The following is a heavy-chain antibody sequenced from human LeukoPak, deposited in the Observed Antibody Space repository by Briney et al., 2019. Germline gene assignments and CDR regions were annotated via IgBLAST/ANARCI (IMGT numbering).Heavy chain of an antibody. CDR2: ISSSSGTI. CDR1: GFTFSTYS. CDR3: TRESQVFY. Sequence: PGGSLRLSCAASGFTFSTYSMNWVRQAPGKGLEWASYISSSSGTIYYADSVKGRFTISRDNAKNSLYLQMNSLRAEDTAVYYCTRESQVFYWGQGALVTVSS. J-gene: IGHJ4*02. V-gene: IGHV3-48*04.